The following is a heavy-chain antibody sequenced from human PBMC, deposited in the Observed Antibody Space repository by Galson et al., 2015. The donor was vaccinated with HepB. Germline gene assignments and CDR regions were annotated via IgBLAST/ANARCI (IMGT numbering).Heavy chain of an antibody. CDR3: ARGAGRYCSSSTSCYKGVDY. CDR2: IYYSGST. V-gene: IGHV4-31*03. J-gene: IGHJ4*02. D-gene: IGHD2-2*02. Sequence: TLSLTCTVSGGSISSGGYYWSWIRQHPGKGLEWIGYIYYSGSTYYNPSLKSRVTISVDTSKNQFSLKLSSVTAADTAVYYCARGAGRYCSSSTSCYKGVDYWGQGTLVTVSS. CDR1: GGSISSGGYY.